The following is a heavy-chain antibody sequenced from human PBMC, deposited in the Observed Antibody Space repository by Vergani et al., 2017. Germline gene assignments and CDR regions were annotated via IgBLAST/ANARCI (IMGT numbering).Heavy chain of an antibody. CDR3: ARVGRGGCFGY. D-gene: IGHD2-15*01. J-gene: IGHJ4*02. Sequence: EVQLVESGGGLVQPGGSLSLSCAASGFTFSSYEMNWVRQAPGKGLEWVSYISSSGSTIYYADSVKGRFTISRDNAKNSLYLQMNSLRAEDTAVYYCARVGRGGCFGYWGQGTLVTVSS. V-gene: IGHV3-48*03. CDR1: GFTFSSYE. CDR2: ISSSGSTI.